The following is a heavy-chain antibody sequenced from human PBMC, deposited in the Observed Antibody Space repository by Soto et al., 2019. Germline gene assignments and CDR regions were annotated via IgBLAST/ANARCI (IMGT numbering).Heavy chain of an antibody. J-gene: IGHJ4*02. CDR2: IWYDGSNK. CDR3: AREAGYYYDSSGYYPFDY. CDR1: GFTFSSYG. D-gene: IGHD3-22*01. Sequence: GGSLRLSCAASGFTFSSYGMHWVRQAPGKGLEWVAVIWYDGSNKYCEDSVKGRLTISRDKSKNTLYMQMNSLRAEDTAVYYCAREAGYYYDSSGYYPFDYWGQGTLVTVSS. V-gene: IGHV3-33*01.